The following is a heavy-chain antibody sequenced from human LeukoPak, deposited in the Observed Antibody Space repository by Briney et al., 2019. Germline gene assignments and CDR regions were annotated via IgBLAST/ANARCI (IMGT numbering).Heavy chain of an antibody. CDR3: ASGISGSYYGRPFGY. V-gene: IGHV4-38-2*02. Sequence: PSETLSLTCTVSGYSISSGYYWGWIRQPPGQGLEWVASIYHSGSTYHNPSLKSRVTISVDTSKKQFSLKLSSVTAADTAVYYCASGISGSYYGRPFGYWGQGTLVTVSS. J-gene: IGHJ4*02. CDR1: GYSISSGYY. CDR2: IYHSGST. D-gene: IGHD1-26*01.